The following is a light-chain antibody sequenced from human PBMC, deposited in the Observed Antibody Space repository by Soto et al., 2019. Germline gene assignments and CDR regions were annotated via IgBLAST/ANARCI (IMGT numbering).Light chain of an antibody. CDR3: GTWDSSLSANWV. V-gene: IGLV1-51*01. J-gene: IGLJ3*02. Sequence: QSVLTQPPSVSAAPGQKVTISGSGSSSNIGNNYVSWYQQLPGTAPKLLIYDNNKRPSGIPVRFSGSKSGTSATLGITGLQTGDEAYYYCGTWDSSLSANWVFVGGTKLTVL. CDR2: DNN. CDR1: SSNIGNNY.